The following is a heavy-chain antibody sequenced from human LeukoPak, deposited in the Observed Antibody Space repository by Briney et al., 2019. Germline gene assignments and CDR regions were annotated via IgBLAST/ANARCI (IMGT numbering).Heavy chain of an antibody. CDR1: GFTFGDYA. CDR2: IRSRAYGGTT. V-gene: IGHV3-49*04. D-gene: IGHD3-10*01. Sequence: GGPLRLSCTASGFTFGDYAMSWVRQAPGKGLEWVGFIRSRAYGGTTEYAASVKGRFTISTDDSKSIAYLQMNSLKTEDTAVYYCTSYYYGSGYNWFDPWGQGTLVTVSS. CDR3: TSYYYGSGYNWFDP. J-gene: IGHJ5*02.